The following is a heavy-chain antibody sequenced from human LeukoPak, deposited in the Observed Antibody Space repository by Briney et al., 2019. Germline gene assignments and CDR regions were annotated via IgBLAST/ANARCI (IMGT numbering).Heavy chain of an antibody. CDR2: IYYSGST. V-gene: IGHV4-59*01. D-gene: IGHD4-17*01. Sequence: SETLSLTCTVSGGSISSYYWSWIRQPPGKGLEWIGYIYYSGSTNYNPSLKSRVTISVDTSKNQFSLKLSSVTAADTAVYYCARVTTVTTHIDYWGQGTLVTVSS. J-gene: IGHJ4*02. CDR3: ARVTTVTTHIDY. CDR1: GGSISSYY.